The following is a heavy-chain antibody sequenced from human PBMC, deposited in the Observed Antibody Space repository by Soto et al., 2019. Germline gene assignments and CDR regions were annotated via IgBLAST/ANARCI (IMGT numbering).Heavy chain of an antibody. CDR3: ARGAGGYYGSGSYSPPDY. CDR2: IGTAGDT. J-gene: IGHJ4*02. V-gene: IGHV3-13*01. Sequence: GGSLRLSCAASGFTFSSYDMHWVRQATGKGLEWVSAIGTAGDTYYPGSVKGRFTISRENAKNSLYLQMNSLRAGDTAVYYCARGAGGYYGSGSYSPPDYWGQGTLVTVSS. D-gene: IGHD3-10*01. CDR1: GFTFSSYD.